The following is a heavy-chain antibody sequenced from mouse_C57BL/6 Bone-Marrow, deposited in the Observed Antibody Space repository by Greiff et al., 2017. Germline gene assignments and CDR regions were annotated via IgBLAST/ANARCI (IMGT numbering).Heavy chain of an antibody. J-gene: IGHJ1*03. CDR3: ARHRTTVVSDWYFDV. V-gene: IGHV5-6*01. D-gene: IGHD1-1*01. CDR2: ISSGGSYT. Sequence: EVQGVESGGDLVKPGGSLKLSCAASGFTFSSYGMSWVRQTPDKRLEWVATISSGGSYTYYPDSVKGRFTISRDNAKNTLYLQMSSLKSEDTAMYYCARHRTTVVSDWYFDVWGTGTTVTVSS. CDR1: GFTFSSYG.